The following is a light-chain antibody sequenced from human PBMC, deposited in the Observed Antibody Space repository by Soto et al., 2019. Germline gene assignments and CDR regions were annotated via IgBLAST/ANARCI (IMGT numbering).Light chain of an antibody. CDR3: QHSGSSPTT. CDR2: DAS. J-gene: IGKJ1*01. CDR1: QSVSSNY. Sequence: EIVLTQPPGTLSLSPGERATLSCRASQSVSSNYLAWYQQKPGQAPRLLIYDASSRATGIPDRFSGSGSGTDFTLTINRLEPEDFAVYYCQHSGSSPTTFGQGTKVEIK. V-gene: IGKV3-20*01.